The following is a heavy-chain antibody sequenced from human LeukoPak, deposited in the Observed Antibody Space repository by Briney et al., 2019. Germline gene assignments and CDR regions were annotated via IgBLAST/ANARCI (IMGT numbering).Heavy chain of an antibody. V-gene: IGHV4-31*03. J-gene: IGHJ4*02. CDR3: TRGGSYVRIADY. CDR2: IYYSGST. CDR1: GGSISSGGYY. Sequence: SETLSLTCTVSGGSISSGGYYWSWIRQHPGKGLEWIGYIYYSGSTYYNPSLKSRVTISVDTSKNQFSLKLSSVTAADTAVYYCTRGGSYVRIADYWGQGTLVTVSS. D-gene: IGHD1-26*01.